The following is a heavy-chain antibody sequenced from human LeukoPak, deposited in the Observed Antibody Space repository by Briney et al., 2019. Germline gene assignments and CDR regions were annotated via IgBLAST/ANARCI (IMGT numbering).Heavy chain of an antibody. CDR2: IYSSGST. D-gene: IGHD3-3*01. J-gene: IGHJ6*03. CDR1: GGSISSGSYY. V-gene: IGHV4-61*02. Sequence: SQTLSLTCTVSGGSISSGSYYWSWIRQPAGKGLEWIGRIYSSGSTHYNPSLKSRVIISVDTSKNQFSLKLSSVTAADTAVYYCAREMMCGEEDREWCWDYYYYYYMDVWGKGTTVTISS. CDR3: AREMMCGEEDREWCWDYYYYYYMDV.